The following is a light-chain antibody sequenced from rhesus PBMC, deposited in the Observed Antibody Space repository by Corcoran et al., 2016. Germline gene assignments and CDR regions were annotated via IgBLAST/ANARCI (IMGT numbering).Light chain of an antibody. CDR3: QQPNSYPRT. Sequence: DIQMTQSPSSLFASVGDTVTITCRASQDITNSLAWYQQQPGKAPRPLIYYASNLESGVPSRFSGSGSGTNFTLPISSLRPKDFATYCCQQPNSYPRTFGQGTKVEIK. CDR2: YAS. V-gene: IGKV1S14*01. J-gene: IGKJ1*01. CDR1: QDITNS.